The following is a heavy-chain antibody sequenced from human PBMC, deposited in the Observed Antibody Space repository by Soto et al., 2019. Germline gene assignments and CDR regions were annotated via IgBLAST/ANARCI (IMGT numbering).Heavy chain of an antibody. CDR2: ISGSGGST. CDR3: AKGLNWNDLGAVDN. CDR1: GFTFSSYA. Sequence: GGSLRLSCAASGFTFSSYAMSWVRQAPGKGLEWVSAISGSGGSTYYADSVKGRFTISRDNSKNTLYLQMNSLRAEDTAVYYCAKGLNWNDLGAVDNSGKGTLVTVSS. D-gene: IGHD1-1*01. V-gene: IGHV3-23*01. J-gene: IGHJ4*02.